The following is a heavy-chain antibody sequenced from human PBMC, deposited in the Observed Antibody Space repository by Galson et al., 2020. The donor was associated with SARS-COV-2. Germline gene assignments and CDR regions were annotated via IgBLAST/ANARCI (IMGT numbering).Heavy chain of an antibody. CDR1: GFTFSSFG. D-gene: IGHD4-17*01. V-gene: IGHV3-30*03. J-gene: IGHJ4*02. CDR2: MSYDGSNI. Sequence: GESLKISCTASGFTFSSFGMHWVRQAPGKGLEWVAVMSYDGSNIFYAQSVKGRFTISRDNSKNTLYLQMNTLRAEDTAMYYCARDRHYGDYWGGGEVLDYWGQGTLVTFSS. CDR3: ARDRHYGDYWGGGEVLDY.